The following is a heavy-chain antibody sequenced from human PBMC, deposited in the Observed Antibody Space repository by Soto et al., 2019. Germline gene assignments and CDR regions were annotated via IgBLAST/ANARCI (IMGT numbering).Heavy chain of an antibody. J-gene: IGHJ4*02. CDR3: ARASPTVTSPYYSDY. CDR2: IYSGGST. V-gene: IGHV3-53*01. Sequence: PGGSLRLSCAASGFTVSSNYMSWVRQAPGKGLEWVSVIYSGGSTYYADSVKGRFTISRDNSKNTLYLQMNSLRAEDTAVYYCARASPTVTSPYYSDYWGQGTLVTVSS. CDR1: GFTVSSNY. D-gene: IGHD4-4*01.